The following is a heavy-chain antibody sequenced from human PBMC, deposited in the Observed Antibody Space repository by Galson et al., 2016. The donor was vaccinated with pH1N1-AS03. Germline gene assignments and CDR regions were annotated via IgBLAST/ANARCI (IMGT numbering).Heavy chain of an antibody. CDR3: AHRHGGNSHYFGY. CDR1: GFSHSASGVA. D-gene: IGHD4-23*01. V-gene: IGHV2-5*02. Sequence: PALVKPTQTLTLTCTLSGFSHSASGVAVAWIRQPPGKALEWLALIYWDDDKRYSPSLRDKLTITKDSSTNQVVLTMTNMDPVDTATYYCAHRHGGNSHYFGYWGPGTPVTVSS. J-gene: IGHJ4*02. CDR2: IYWDDDK.